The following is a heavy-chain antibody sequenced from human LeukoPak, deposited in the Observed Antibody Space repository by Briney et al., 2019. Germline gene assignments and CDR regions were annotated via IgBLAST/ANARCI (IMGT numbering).Heavy chain of an antibody. J-gene: IGHJ3*02. CDR2: IYPDDSDT. CDR3: ARSDGSGSYHDAFDI. V-gene: IGHV5-51*01. Sequence: GESLKISCKGSGYSFTSYWIGWVRQMPGKGLEWMGIIYPDDSDTRYSPSFQGQVTISADKSISTAYLQWSSLKASDTAMYYCARSDGSGSYHDAFDIWGQGTMVTVSS. CDR1: GYSFTSYW. D-gene: IGHD3-10*01.